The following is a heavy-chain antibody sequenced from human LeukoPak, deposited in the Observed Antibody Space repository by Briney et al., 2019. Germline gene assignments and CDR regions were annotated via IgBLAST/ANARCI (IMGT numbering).Heavy chain of an antibody. D-gene: IGHD6-13*01. Sequence: GGSLRLSCAASGFTVSSNYMSWVRQAPGKGLEWVSVIYSGGSTYYADSVKGRFTISRDNSKNTLYLQTNSLRAEDTAVYYCASGIAAADPYYFDYWGQGTLVTVSS. CDR1: GFTVSSNY. J-gene: IGHJ4*02. CDR2: IYSGGST. V-gene: IGHV3-53*01. CDR3: ASGIAAADPYYFDY.